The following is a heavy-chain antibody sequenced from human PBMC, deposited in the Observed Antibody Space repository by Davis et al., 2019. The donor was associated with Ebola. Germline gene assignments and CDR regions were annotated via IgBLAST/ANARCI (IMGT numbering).Heavy chain of an antibody. D-gene: IGHD6-6*01. CDR2: VSFDGRTT. CDR3: AKETDEYVSSSNDY. J-gene: IGHJ4*02. Sequence: PGGSLRLSCEASGFTFRNFGIHWVRQTPGKGLEWVAVVSFDGRTTHYGNSVKGRFIVSRDNSRNTVSLQMNSLGLDDTGVYYCAKETDEYVSSSNDYWGQGTLVTVSS. V-gene: IGHV3-30*18. CDR1: GFTFRNFG.